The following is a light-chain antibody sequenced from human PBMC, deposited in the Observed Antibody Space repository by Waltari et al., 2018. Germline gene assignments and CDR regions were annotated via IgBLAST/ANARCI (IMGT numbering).Light chain of an antibody. Sequence: QSALTQPASVSGTPGQSITISCSGTTSDVGSYYLVPWYQQHPGEAPKLLICKVFKRPPDNSSLFSGAKSGSTASLTISGLQPEDEADYYCCSYAGRGTYVFGSGTKVTVL. CDR1: TSDVGSYYL. CDR3: CSYAGRGTYV. V-gene: IGLV2-23*02. J-gene: IGLJ1*01. CDR2: KVF.